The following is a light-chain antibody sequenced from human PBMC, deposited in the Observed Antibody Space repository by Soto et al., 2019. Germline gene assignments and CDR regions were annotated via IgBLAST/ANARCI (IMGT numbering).Light chain of an antibody. V-gene: IGKV2-28*01. CDR3: MQALQTPRYT. J-gene: IGKJ2*01. Sequence: DIVMTQSPLSLPVTPGEPASISCRSSQSLLHSNGYNYLDWYLQKPGQSPQLLIYLGSNRASGVPDRFSGSGSGTDLTLKISRVEAEDVGVYYCMQALQTPRYTFCQGTKLEIK. CDR1: QSLLHSNGYNY. CDR2: LGS.